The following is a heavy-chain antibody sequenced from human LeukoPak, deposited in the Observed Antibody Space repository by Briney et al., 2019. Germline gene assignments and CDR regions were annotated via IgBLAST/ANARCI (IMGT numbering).Heavy chain of an antibody. D-gene: IGHD3-16*02. CDR2: IYYSGST. Sequence: SETLPLTCTVSGGSISSYYWSWIRQPPGKGLEWIGYIYYSGSTNYNPSLKSRVTISVDTSKNQFSLKLSSVTAADTAVYYCAREGPDYVWGSYRPLDYWGQGTLVTVSS. CDR1: GGSISSYY. J-gene: IGHJ4*02. CDR3: AREGPDYVWGSYRPLDY. V-gene: IGHV4-59*01.